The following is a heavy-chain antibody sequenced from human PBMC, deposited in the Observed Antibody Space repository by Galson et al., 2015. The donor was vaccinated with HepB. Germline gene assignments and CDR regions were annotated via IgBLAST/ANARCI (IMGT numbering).Heavy chain of an antibody. CDR2: IYYSGST. V-gene: IGHV4-39*07. CDR1: GGSISSSSYY. Sequence: LSLTCTVSGGSISSSSYYWGWIRQPPGKGLEWIGSIYYSGSTYYNPSLKSRVTISVDTSKNQFSLKLSSVTAADTAVYYCARVYDSSGYYYGWFDPWGQGTLVTVSS. J-gene: IGHJ5*02. D-gene: IGHD3-22*01. CDR3: ARVYDSSGYYYGWFDP.